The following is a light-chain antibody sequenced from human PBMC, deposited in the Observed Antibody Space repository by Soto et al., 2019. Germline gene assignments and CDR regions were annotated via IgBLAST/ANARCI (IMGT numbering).Light chain of an antibody. Sequence: EIVLTQSPGTLSLSPGDRAILFCRASQSVSSTHLAWYHQKPGQAPRLLIYGASTRASGIPDRFSGSGSGTDFTLTISRLETEDFAVYYCHQYGSSPQTFGQGTKVEIK. V-gene: IGKV3-20*01. CDR1: QSVSSTH. J-gene: IGKJ1*01. CDR2: GAS. CDR3: HQYGSSPQT.